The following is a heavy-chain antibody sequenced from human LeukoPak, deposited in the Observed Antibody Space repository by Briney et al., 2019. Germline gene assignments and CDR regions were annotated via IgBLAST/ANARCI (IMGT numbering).Heavy chain of an antibody. J-gene: IGHJ3*02. V-gene: IGHV4-34*01. CDR1: GGSFSGYY. D-gene: IGHD1-26*01. Sequence: SETLSLTCAVYGGSFSGYYWSWIRQPPGKGLEWIGEINHSGSTNYNPSLKSRVTISVDTSKNQFSLKLSSVTAADTAVYYCATIVGATTYAFDIWGQGTMVTVSS. CDR2: INHSGST. CDR3: ATIVGATTYAFDI.